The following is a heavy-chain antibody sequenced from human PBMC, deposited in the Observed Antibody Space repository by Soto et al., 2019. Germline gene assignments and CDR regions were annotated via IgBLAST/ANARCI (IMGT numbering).Heavy chain of an antibody. J-gene: IGHJ5*01. D-gene: IGHD1-26*01. Sequence: EVQLVESGGGLVQPGGSARLSCAASGFSVSGWYMDWVRQAPGKGLEWVARLKDSSQNYATEYAASVRGRFTVSRHASHNSIHLHMNSLKIEDTAVYYCAREGDARWLDSWGQGTLVTVS. CDR1: GFSVSGWY. CDR2: LKDSSQNYAT. CDR3: AREGDARWLDS. V-gene: IGHV3-72*01.